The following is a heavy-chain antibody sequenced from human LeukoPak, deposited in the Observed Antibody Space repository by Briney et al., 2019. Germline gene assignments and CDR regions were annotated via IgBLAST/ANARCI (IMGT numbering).Heavy chain of an antibody. D-gene: IGHD3-10*01. V-gene: IGHV3-15*01. Sequence: GGSLRLSCAASGFTFSNAWMSWVRQAPGKGLEWVGRIKSKTDGGTTDYAAPVKGRFTISRDDSKNTLYLQMNSLKTEDTAVYYCTTGIFLGYCGSGSQTGFDYWGQGTLVTVSS. CDR2: IKSKTDGGTT. CDR3: TTGIFLGYCGSGSQTGFDY. J-gene: IGHJ4*02. CDR1: GFTFSNAW.